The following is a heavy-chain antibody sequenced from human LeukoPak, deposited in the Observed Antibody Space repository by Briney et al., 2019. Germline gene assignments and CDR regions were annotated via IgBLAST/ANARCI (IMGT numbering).Heavy chain of an antibody. Sequence: PSETLSLTCTVSGGSVSNASYYCSWIRQPPGKGLDWIGYVYYSGSTNYSPSLKSRVTVSVNTSKNQFSLKLTSVTAADTAVYYCARVRYGSGSYYFDNWGQGTLVTVSS. CDR1: GGSVSNASYY. D-gene: IGHD3-10*01. J-gene: IGHJ4*02. V-gene: IGHV4-61*01. CDR3: ARVRYGSGSYYFDN. CDR2: VYYSGST.